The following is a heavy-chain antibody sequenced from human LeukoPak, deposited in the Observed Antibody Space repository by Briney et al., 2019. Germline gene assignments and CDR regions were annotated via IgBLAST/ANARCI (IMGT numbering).Heavy chain of an antibody. CDR3: ARDAFRARYFDL. V-gene: IGHV3-7*01. Sequence: GGSLRLSCAASGLDFSNYWISWDRQAPGKGLEWVANIKQGGREKFYVDSVKGRFTISRDYAKKSVYLEMNSLRADDTAVYYCARDAFRARYFDLWGRGTLVTVSS. CDR2: IKQGGREK. D-gene: IGHD3-10*01. J-gene: IGHJ2*01. CDR1: GLDFSNYW.